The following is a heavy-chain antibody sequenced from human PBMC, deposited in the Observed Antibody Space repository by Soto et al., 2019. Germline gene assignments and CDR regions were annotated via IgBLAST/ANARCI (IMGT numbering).Heavy chain of an antibody. V-gene: IGHV3-48*02. Sequence: EVQLVESGGGLVQSGGSLRLSCAASGFTFSSFTMNWVRQAPGKGLEWVSYIGSSGITRYHADSVKGRFTVSRDNARNSLYVQMNSLRDEDTALYYCARSGSSGYHRYRPGSNDAFDVWGQGTMVTVSP. CDR2: IGSSGITR. CDR1: GFTFSSFT. D-gene: IGHD6-19*01. CDR3: ARSGSSGYHRYRPGSNDAFDV. J-gene: IGHJ3*01.